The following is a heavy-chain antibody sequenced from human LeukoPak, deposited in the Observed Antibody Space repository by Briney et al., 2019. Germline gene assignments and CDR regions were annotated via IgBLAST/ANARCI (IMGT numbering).Heavy chain of an antibody. CDR2: IYYSGST. CDR1: GGSISSSSYY. J-gene: IGHJ6*03. CDR3: ARQTADCSSTSCYTWGYYYYYYMDV. V-gene: IGHV4-39*01. Sequence: PSEPLSLTCTVSGGSISSSSYYWGWIRQPPGKGLEWIGSIYYSGSTYYDPSLKSRVTISVDTSKNQFSLKLSSVTAADTAVYYCARQTADCSSTSCYTWGYYYYYYMDVWGKGTTVTVSS. D-gene: IGHD2-2*02.